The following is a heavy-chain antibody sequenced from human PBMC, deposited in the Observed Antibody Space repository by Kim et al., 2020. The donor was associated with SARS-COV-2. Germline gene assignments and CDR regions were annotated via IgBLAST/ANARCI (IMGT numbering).Heavy chain of an antibody. CDR3: ARLTRRQTLYFDL. J-gene: IGHJ2*01. D-gene: IGHD2-2*01. V-gene: IGHV4-39*01. Sequence: YNPSLKSRVTISVDTSKNQFSLKLSSVTAADTAVYYCARLTRRQTLYFDLWGRGTLVTVSS.